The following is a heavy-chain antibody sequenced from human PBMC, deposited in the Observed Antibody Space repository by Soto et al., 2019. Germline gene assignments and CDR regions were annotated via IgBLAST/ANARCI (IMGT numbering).Heavy chain of an antibody. D-gene: IGHD6-19*01. CDR3: AKGRGSGSTTNYYGMDV. CDR1: GFTLSSYG. J-gene: IGHJ6*02. Sequence: VGSLRLSCAASGFTLSSYGMHWVRQAPGKGLEWVAVISYDGSNKYYADSVKGRFTISRDNSKNTLYLQMNSLRAEDTAVYYCAKGRGSGSTTNYYGMDVWGQGTTVTVSS. V-gene: IGHV3-30*18. CDR2: ISYDGSNK.